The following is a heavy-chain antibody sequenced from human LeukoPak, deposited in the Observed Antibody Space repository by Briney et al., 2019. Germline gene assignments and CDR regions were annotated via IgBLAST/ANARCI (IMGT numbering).Heavy chain of an antibody. CDR3: ARYHYGSGLTN. CDR1: GDSLTSNSPT. Sequence: SQTLSLTCALSGDSLTSNSPTWDWLRQSPSRGLEWLGRTYYVSKWYKEYAVSVKSGIPINPATSNNPCYLQRTSLTPEDTAVYYGARYHYGSGLTNCGQGSLVTVPS. CDR2: TYYVSKWYK. V-gene: IGHV6-1*01. D-gene: IGHD3-10*01. J-gene: IGHJ4*02.